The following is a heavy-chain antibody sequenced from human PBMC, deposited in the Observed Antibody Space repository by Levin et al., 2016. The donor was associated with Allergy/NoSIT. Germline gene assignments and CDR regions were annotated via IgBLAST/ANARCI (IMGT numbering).Heavy chain of an antibody. D-gene: IGHD5-24*01. CDR1: GFTFSSYA. J-gene: IGHJ4*02. V-gene: IGHV3-64D*09. CDR2: ISSNGGST. Sequence: GESLKISCSASGFTFSSYAMHWVRQAPGKGLEYVSAISSNGGSTYYADSVKGRFTISRDNSKNTLYLQMSSLRAEDTAVYYCVKDRHGYKGGYFDYWGQGTLVTVSS. CDR3: VKDRHGYKGGYFDY.